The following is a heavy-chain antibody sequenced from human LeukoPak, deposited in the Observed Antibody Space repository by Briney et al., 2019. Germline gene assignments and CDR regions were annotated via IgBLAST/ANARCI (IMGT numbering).Heavy chain of an antibody. CDR2: LIPIFGTA. V-gene: IGHV1-69*13. D-gene: IGHD2-21*02. CDR1: GGTFSSYA. Sequence: GASVKVSCKASGGTFSSYAISWVRQAPGQGLEWMGGLIPIFGTANYAQKFQGRVTITADESTSTAYMELSSLRSEDTAVYYCARWDVVVTAIKLYYYYGMDVWGQGTTVTVSS. J-gene: IGHJ6*02. CDR3: ARWDVVVTAIKLYYYYGMDV.